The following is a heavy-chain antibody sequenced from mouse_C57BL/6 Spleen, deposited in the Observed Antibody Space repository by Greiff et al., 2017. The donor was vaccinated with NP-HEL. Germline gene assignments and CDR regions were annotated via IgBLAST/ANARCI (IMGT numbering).Heavy chain of an antibody. Sequence: VQLQQSGAELVRPGSSVKLSCKASGYTFTSYWMHWVKQRPIQGLEWIGNIDPSDSETHYNQKFKDKATLTVDKSSSTAYMQLSSLTSEDSAVYYCARGANWDLYFDYWGQGTTLTVSS. D-gene: IGHD4-1*01. CDR1: GYTFTSYW. V-gene: IGHV1-52*01. CDR3: ARGANWDLYFDY. CDR2: IDPSDSET. J-gene: IGHJ2*01.